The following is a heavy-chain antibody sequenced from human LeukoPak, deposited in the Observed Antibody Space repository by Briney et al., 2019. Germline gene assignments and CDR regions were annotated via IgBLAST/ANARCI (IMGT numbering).Heavy chain of an antibody. J-gene: IGHJ4*02. CDR1: GYTFTSYY. CDR2: INPSGGST. D-gene: IGHD1-1*01. CDR3: AISATERNYFDY. V-gene: IGHV1-46*01. Sequence: GASVKVSCKASGYTFTSYYMHWVRQAPGQGLEWMGIINPSGGSTSYAQKFQGRVTITADESTSTAYMELSSLRSEDTAVYYCAISATERNYFDYWGQGTLVTVSS.